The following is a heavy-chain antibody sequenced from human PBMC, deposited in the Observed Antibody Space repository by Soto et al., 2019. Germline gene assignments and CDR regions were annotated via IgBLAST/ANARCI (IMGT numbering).Heavy chain of an antibody. J-gene: IGHJ4*02. CDR2: MNPNSGNK. V-gene: IGHV1-8*01. Sequence: QVQLVQSGAEVKKPGASVKVSCKASGYTFTSYDINWVRQATGQGLEWMGWMNPNSGNKGKTQKLQGRVPIIRNPAKTTAYRELSSLSSEDTVVYYCAMFLYGDNVDYWGRGTLVTVSS. CDR1: GYTFTSYD. D-gene: IGHD4-17*01. CDR3: AMFLYGDNVDY.